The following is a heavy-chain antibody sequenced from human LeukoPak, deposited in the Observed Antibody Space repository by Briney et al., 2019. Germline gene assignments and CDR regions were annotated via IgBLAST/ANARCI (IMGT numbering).Heavy chain of an antibody. D-gene: IGHD2-2*01. CDR1: GGSINTYY. CDR2: LYYSGST. J-gene: IGHJ4*02. CDR3: ARTGREVPLAMYFFDY. Sequence: SETLSLTCTVSGGSINTYYWGWIRQPPGKGLEWIGSLYYSGSTYYNPSLKGRITMSVDTSKNQFSLEVRSVTAADMAVYYCARTGREVPLAMYFFDYWGQGNLVTVSS. V-gene: IGHV4-39*01.